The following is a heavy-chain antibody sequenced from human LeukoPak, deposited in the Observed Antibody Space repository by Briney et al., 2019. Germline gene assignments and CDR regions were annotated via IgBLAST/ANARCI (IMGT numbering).Heavy chain of an antibody. J-gene: IGHJ4*02. D-gene: IGHD1/OR15-1a*01. V-gene: IGHV4-30-2*01. CDR1: GGSISSGGYS. Sequence: SETLSLTCAVSGGSISSGGYSWSWIRQPPGKGLEWIGYIYHSGSTYYNPSLKSRVTISVDTSKNQFSLKLSSVTAADTAVYYCARDRRIGEHDYWGQGTLVTVSS. CDR3: ARDRRIGEHDY. CDR2: IYHSGST.